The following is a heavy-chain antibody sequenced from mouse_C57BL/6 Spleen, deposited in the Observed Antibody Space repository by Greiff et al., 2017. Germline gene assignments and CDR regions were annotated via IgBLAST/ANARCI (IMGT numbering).Heavy chain of an antibody. J-gene: IGHJ2*01. Sequence: QVQLQQSGAELVKPGASVKMSCKASGYTFTSYWITWVKQRPGQGLEWIGVIYPGSGSTNYNEKFKSKATLTVDTSSSTAYMQLSSLTSEDSAVYYCARSRGNYFDYWGQGTTLTVSS. CDR2: IYPGSGST. V-gene: IGHV1-55*01. CDR3: ARSRGNYFDY. CDR1: GYTFTSYW.